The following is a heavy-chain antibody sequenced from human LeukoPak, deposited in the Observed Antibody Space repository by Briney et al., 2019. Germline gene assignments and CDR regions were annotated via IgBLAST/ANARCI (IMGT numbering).Heavy chain of an antibody. CDR1: GGSISSYY. J-gene: IGHJ5*02. CDR3: ARDFKPYNWNFWFDP. Sequence: SETLSLTCTVSGGSISSYYWSWIRQPAGKGLEWIGRIYTSGSTNYNPSLKSRVTMSIDTSKKQFSLKLTSVTAADTAVYFCARDFKPYNWNFWFDPWGQGTLVTVSS. D-gene: IGHD1-7*01. CDR2: IYTSGST. V-gene: IGHV4-4*07.